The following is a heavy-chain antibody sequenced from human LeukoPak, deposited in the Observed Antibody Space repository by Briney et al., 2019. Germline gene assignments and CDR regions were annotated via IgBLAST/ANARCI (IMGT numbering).Heavy chain of an antibody. J-gene: IGHJ4*02. V-gene: IGHV4-39*07. Sequence: PSETLSLTCTVSGGSISSGSYYWGWIRQPPGKGLEWVGSIYYSGSTNYNPSLKSRVTISVDTSKNQFSLKLSSVTAADTAVYYCARGGCSSTSCVQDYWGQGTLVTVSS. D-gene: IGHD2-2*01. CDR1: GGSISSGSYY. CDR3: ARGGCSSTSCVQDY. CDR2: IYYSGST.